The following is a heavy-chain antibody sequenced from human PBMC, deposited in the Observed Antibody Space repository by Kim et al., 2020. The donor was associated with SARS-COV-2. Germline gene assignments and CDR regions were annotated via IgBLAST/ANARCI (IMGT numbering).Heavy chain of an antibody. CDR3: ARGGSTWTELDY. J-gene: IGHJ4*02. V-gene: IGHV4-61*02. D-gene: IGHD6-13*01. Sequence: NCNPSLKSRVTISLDTSKNQFSLKLSSVTAADTAVYYCARGGSTWTELDYWGQGTLVTVSS.